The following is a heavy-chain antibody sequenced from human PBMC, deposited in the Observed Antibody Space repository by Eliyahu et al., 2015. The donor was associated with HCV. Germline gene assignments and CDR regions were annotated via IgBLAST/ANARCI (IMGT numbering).Heavy chain of an antibody. Sequence: EVQLVESGGGLIEPGGSXRLSCAASAFTFRNXWXAWVRQAPGKGLEWLGHIKSKADGGTTDYAAPVKGRFTISRDDSENTLYLQMTTLKIEDTAIYYCAAGRRGQLLFLTNALDIWGQGTVVTVSS. CDR2: IKSKADGGTT. CDR3: AAGRRGQLLFLTNALDI. J-gene: IGHJ3*02. V-gene: IGHV3-15*01. D-gene: IGHD2-2*01. CDR1: AFTFRNXW.